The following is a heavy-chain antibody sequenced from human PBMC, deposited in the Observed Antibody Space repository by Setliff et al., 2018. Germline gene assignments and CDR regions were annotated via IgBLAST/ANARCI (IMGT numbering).Heavy chain of an antibody. J-gene: IGHJ4*02. Sequence: SVKVSCKASGGTFSSYAISWVRQAPGQGLEWMGGIIPILGIANYAQKFQGRVTMTTDTSTSTAYMELRSLRSDDTAVYYCARVYYGSGSLYDYWGQGTLVTVSS. CDR2: IIPILGIA. D-gene: IGHD3-10*01. V-gene: IGHV1-69*10. CDR1: GGTFSSYA. CDR3: ARVYYGSGSLYDY.